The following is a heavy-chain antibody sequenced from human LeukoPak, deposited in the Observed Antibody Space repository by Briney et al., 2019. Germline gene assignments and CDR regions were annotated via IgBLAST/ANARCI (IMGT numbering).Heavy chain of an antibody. J-gene: IGHJ6*03. CDR3: ARDGTQSGYYYDSSGYYTLYYYYYYMDV. D-gene: IGHD3-22*01. CDR2: IYHSGST. Sequence: SETLSLTCSVSGGSISSYYWSWIRQPPGKGLEWIGSIYHSGSTYYNPSLKSRVTISVDTSKNQFSLKLSSVTAADTAVYYCARDGTQSGYYYDSSGYYTLYYYYYYMDVWGKGTTVTVSS. V-gene: IGHV4-59*12. CDR1: GGSISSYY.